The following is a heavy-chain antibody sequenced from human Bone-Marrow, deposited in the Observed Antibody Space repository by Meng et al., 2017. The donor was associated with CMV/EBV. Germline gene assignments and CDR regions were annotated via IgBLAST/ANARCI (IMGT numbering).Heavy chain of an antibody. Sequence: LSLTCAASGFTFSDYYMNWIRQAPGKGPESLSYISGSGNDINYADSVRGRFTVSRDNAGRSLYLQLNSLRVEDTAVYYCAQHTRGATNWGPGTPVTVSS. J-gene: IGHJ4*02. CDR2: ISGSGNDI. D-gene: IGHD2-2*01. CDR3: AQHTRGATN. V-gene: IGHV3-11*04. CDR1: GFTFSDYY.